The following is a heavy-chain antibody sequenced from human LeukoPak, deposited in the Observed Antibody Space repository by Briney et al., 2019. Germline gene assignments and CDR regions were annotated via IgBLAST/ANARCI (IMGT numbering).Heavy chain of an antibody. CDR3: AGGLGSSFFDY. CDR2: IYYSGST. V-gene: IGHV4-39*01. CDR1: GGSISSSSYS. J-gene: IGHJ4*02. D-gene: IGHD6-6*01. Sequence: PSETLSLTCTVSGGSISSSSYSWGWIRQPPGKGLEWIGSIYYSGSTYYNPSLKSRVTISVDTSKNQFSLKLSSVTAADTAVYYCAGGLGSSFFDYWGQGTLVTVSS.